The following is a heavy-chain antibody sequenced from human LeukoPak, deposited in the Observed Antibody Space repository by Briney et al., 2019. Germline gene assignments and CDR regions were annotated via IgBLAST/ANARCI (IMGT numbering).Heavy chain of an antibody. V-gene: IGHV3-64D*06. Sequence: GGSLRLSCSASGFTFSTYSMHWVRQAPGKGLEYVSAISRNGGRTYYADSVKGRFTISRDNSKNTLYLQMSSLRAEDTAVYYCVKDLPSRGGVDYWGQGTLVTVSS. CDR2: ISRNGGRT. CDR1: GFTFSTYS. D-gene: IGHD3-16*01. CDR3: VKDLPSRGGVDY. J-gene: IGHJ4*02.